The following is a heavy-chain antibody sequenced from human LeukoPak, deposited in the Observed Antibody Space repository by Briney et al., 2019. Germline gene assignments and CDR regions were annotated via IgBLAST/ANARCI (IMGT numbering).Heavy chain of an antibody. D-gene: IGHD3-10*01. CDR1: GYTFTSYA. J-gene: IGHJ4*02. CDR2: INAGNGNT. V-gene: IGHV1-3*01. CDR3: ARDSRRFPSGSGTLSYFDY. Sequence: ASVKVSCKASGYTFTSYAMHWVRQAPGQRLEWMGWINAGNGNTKYSQKFQGRVTITRDTSASTAYMELSSLRSEDTAMYYCARDSRRFPSGSGTLSYFDYWGQGTLVTVSS.